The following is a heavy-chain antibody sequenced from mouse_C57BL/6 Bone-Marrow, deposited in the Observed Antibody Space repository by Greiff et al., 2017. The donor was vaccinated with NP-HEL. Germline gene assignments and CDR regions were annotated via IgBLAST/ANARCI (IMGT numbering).Heavy chain of an antibody. J-gene: IGHJ3*01. CDR3: TTSGYIFAY. CDR2: IDPEDGDT. CDR1: GFTITDYY. V-gene: IGHV14-1*01. Sequence: VQLQQSGAELVRPGASVKLSCTASGFTITDYYMHWVKQRPEQGLEWIGRIDPEDGDTEYDQKFQGKATMTADTSSNTAYLQLSSLTSEDTAVYYCTTSGYIFAYWGQGTLVTVSA. D-gene: IGHD2-2*01.